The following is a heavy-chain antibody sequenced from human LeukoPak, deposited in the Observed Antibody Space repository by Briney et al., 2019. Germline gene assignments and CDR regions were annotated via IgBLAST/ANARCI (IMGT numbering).Heavy chain of an antibody. CDR3: ARGIGRGDDAFDI. V-gene: IGHV3-21*01. CDR1: GFAFSSYS. D-gene: IGHD3-10*01. Sequence: GGSLRLSCAASGFAFSSYSMNWVRQAPGKGLEWVSSISSSSSYIYYADSVKGRFTISRDNAKNSLYLQMNSLRAEDTAVYYCARGIGRGDDAFDIWGQGTMVTVSS. J-gene: IGHJ3*02. CDR2: ISSSSSYI.